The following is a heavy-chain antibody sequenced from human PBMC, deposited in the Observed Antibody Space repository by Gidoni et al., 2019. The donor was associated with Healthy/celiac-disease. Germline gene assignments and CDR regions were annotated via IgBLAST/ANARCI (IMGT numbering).Heavy chain of an antibody. CDR3: AAAGPDYYYYGMDV. Sequence: EVQLVESGGCLVKPGASLRLSCAASAFTFCSSSMNWVRQAPGKGLAWVSSINSSSSYIYYADSVKGRFTISRDNAKNSLYLQMNSLRAEDTAVYYCAAAGPDYYYYGMDVWGQGTTVTVSS. V-gene: IGHV3-21*01. J-gene: IGHJ6*02. CDR1: AFTFCSSS. CDR2: INSSSSYI. D-gene: IGHD6-13*01.